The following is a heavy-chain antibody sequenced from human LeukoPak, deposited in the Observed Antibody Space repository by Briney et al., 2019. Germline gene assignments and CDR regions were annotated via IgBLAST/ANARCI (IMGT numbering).Heavy chain of an antibody. CDR2: INPNSGGT. CDR3: ATSSEGGYSYGSDIDY. D-gene: IGHD5-18*01. CDR1: GYTFTAYY. J-gene: IGHJ4*02. Sequence: ASVKVSCKASGYTFTAYYMYWVRQAPGQGLECMGRINPNSGGTNYAQRFQGRVTMTRDTSISTAYMELSRLRSDDTAVYYCATSSEGGYSYGSDIDYWGQGTLVTVSS. V-gene: IGHV1-2*06.